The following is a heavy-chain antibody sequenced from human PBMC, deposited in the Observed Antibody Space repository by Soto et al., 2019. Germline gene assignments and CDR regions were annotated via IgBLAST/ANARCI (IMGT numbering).Heavy chain of an antibody. CDR2: ISSSSSYI. J-gene: IGHJ5*02. Sequence: EVQLVESGGGLVKPGGSLRLSCAASGFTFSSYSMNWVRQAPGKGLEWVSSISSSSSYIYYADSVKGRFTISRDNAKNSLYLQKNSLRAEDTAVYYCAGTQYDSSGYYYEGWFDPWGQGTLVTVSS. CDR3: AGTQYDSSGYYYEGWFDP. CDR1: GFTFSSYS. V-gene: IGHV3-21*01. D-gene: IGHD3-22*01.